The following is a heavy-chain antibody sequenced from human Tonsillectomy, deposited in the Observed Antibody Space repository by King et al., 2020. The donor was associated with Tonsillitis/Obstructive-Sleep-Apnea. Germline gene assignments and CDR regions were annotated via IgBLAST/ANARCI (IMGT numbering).Heavy chain of an antibody. Sequence: VQLQQWGAGLLKPSETLSLTCAVSRGSFSGYSWTWIRQPPGKGLEWIGEINHSGSTNYNPSLKSRVTISADTSKNQFSLKLSSVTAADTAVYFCARGDRGIMAYIIDYWGQGTLVTVSS. J-gene: IGHJ4*02. CDR3: ARGDRGIMAYIIDY. CDR1: RGSFSGYS. V-gene: IGHV4-34*01. D-gene: IGHD3-16*01. CDR2: INHSGST.